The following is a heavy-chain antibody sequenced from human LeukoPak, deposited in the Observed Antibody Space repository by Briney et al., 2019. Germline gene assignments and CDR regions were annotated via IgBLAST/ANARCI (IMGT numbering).Heavy chain of an antibody. J-gene: IGHJ4*02. D-gene: IGHD2-2*01. CDR2: INTNTGNP. V-gene: IGHV7-4-1*02. CDR3: ARVQGYCSTTSCYPHY. Sequence: ASVKVSFKASGYTLTNYALNWVRQAPGQGLERMGWINTNTGNPTYAQGFTGRFVFSLDTSVNTAYLQISSLKAEDTAIYYCARVQGYCSTTSCYPHYWGQGTLVTVSS. CDR1: GYTLTNYA.